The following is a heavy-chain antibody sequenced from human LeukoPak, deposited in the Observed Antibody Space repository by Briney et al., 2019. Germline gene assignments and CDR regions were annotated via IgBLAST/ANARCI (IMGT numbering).Heavy chain of an antibody. CDR3: AKPIHPYYDSSGYDY. V-gene: IGHV3-23*01. J-gene: IGHJ4*02. Sequence: PGGSLRLSCAAPGFTFSSYGMSWVRQAPGKGLEWVSAISGSGGSTYYADSVKGRFTISRDNSKNTLYLQMNSLRAEDTAVYYCAKPIHPYYDSSGYDYWGQGTLVTVSS. CDR1: GFTFSSYG. D-gene: IGHD3-22*01. CDR2: ISGSGGST.